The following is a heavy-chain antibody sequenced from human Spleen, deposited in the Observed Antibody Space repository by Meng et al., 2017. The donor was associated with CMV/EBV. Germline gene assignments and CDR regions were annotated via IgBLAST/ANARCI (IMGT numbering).Heavy chain of an antibody. J-gene: IGHJ4*02. Sequence: ASVKVSCKASGYTFTSYDINWVRQATGQGLEWMGWMNPNRGDTNYAQQFQGRVTLTRDTSINTGYMELTRLTSDDTAVYYCARDNNWGPDYWGQGTLVTVSS. V-gene: IGHV1-2*02. CDR3: ARDNNWGPDY. CDR1: GYTFTSYD. CDR2: MNPNRGDT. D-gene: IGHD7-27*01.